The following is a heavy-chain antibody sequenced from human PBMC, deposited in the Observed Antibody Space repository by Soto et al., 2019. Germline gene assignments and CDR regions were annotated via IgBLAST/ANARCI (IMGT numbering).Heavy chain of an antibody. CDR2: ISAYNGNT. V-gene: IGHV1-18*01. CDR1: GYTFTSYG. Sequence: ASVKVYCKASGYTFTSYGISWVRQAHGQGLEWMGWISAYNGNTNYAQKLQGRVTMTTDTSTSTAYMELRSLRSDDTAVYYCARDRQPYSGSYNWFDPWGQGTLVTVSS. D-gene: IGHD1-26*01. J-gene: IGHJ5*02. CDR3: ARDRQPYSGSYNWFDP.